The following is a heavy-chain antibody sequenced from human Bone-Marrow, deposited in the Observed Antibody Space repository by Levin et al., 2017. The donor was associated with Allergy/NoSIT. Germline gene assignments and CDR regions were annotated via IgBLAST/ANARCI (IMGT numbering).Heavy chain of an antibody. V-gene: IGHV3-30*18. CDR2: ISYDGSNK. J-gene: IGHJ5*02. Sequence: GASVKVSCAASGFTFSSYGMHWVRQAPGKVLEWVAVISYDGSNKYYADSVKGRFTISRDNSKNAVYLQMNSLRAEDTAVYYCAKDPWLGIPAPRVTDNWLDPWGQGTLVTVSS. D-gene: IGHD6-6*01. CDR1: GFTFSSYG. CDR3: AKDPWLGIPAPRVTDNWLDP.